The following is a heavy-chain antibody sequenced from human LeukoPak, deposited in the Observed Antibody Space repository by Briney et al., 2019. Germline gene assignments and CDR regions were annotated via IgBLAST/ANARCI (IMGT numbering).Heavy chain of an antibody. V-gene: IGHV5-51*01. D-gene: IGHD6-13*01. CDR1: GYSFTSYW. Sequence: GESLKISCKGSGYSFTSYWIGWVRPMPGKGLEWRGIIYPGDSDTRYSPSFQGQVTISADKSISTAYLQWSSLKASDTAMYYCARPAMGIAAVKYYYYYYMDVWGKGTTVTVSS. J-gene: IGHJ6*03. CDR2: IYPGDSDT. CDR3: ARPAMGIAAVKYYYYYYMDV.